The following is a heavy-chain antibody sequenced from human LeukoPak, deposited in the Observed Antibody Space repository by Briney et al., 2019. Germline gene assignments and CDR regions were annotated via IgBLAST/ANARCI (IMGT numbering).Heavy chain of an antibody. V-gene: IGHV4-34*01. CDR1: GGSFSGYY. D-gene: IGHD4-17*01. J-gene: IGHJ5*02. CDR3: ARIPVTTLNWFDP. CDR2: INHSGST. Sequence: PSETLSLTCAVYGGSFSGYYWSWIRQPPGKGLEWIGEINHSGSTNYNPSLKSRVTISVDTSKNQFSLKLSSVTAADTAVYYCARIPVTTLNWFDPWGQGTLVTVSS.